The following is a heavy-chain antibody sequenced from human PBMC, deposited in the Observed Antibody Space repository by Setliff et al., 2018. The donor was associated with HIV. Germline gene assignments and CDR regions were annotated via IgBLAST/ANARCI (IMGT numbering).Heavy chain of an antibody. CDR2: ISGTATTI. V-gene: IGHV3-11*04. CDR3: ARGPGTGHYFDY. Sequence: PGGSLRLSCAASGFTFSDHYMSWIRQAPGKGLEWVSSISGTATTIYSADSVKGRFTISRDNAKNSLFLQMNSLRVDDTAVYYCARGPGTGHYFDYWGLGALVTVSS. CDR1: GFTFSDHY. D-gene: IGHD1-1*01. J-gene: IGHJ4*02.